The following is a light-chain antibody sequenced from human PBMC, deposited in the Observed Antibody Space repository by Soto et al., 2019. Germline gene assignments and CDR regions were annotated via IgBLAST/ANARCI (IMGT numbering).Light chain of an antibody. CDR2: GAS. CDR3: QQYNSWPLT. CDR1: QSVSSN. J-gene: IGKJ4*01. Sequence: EIVLTQSPATLSVSPGERATLSCRASQSVSSNLAWYQQKSGQAPRLLIYGASTRATGIPARFSGSGSGTEFTLTISSLQSEDFAVYYCQQYNSWPLTFGGGTKVVIK. V-gene: IGKV3-15*01.